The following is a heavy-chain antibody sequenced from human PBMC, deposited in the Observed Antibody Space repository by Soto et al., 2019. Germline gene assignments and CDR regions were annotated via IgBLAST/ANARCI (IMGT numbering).Heavy chain of an antibody. Sequence: GGSLRLSCAASGFTFSSHEMNWVRQAQGKGLEWVSYISSSGSTIYYADSVKGRFTISRDNAKNSLYLQMNSLRAEDTAVYYCARERYYDILTGYLEWGQGTLVTVSS. D-gene: IGHD3-9*01. J-gene: IGHJ4*02. CDR1: GFTFSSHE. CDR3: ARERYYDILTGYLE. V-gene: IGHV3-48*03. CDR2: ISSSGSTI.